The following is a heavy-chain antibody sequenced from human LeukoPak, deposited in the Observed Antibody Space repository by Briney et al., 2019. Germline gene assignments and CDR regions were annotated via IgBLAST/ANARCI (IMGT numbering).Heavy chain of an antibody. J-gene: IGHJ5*02. Sequence: SETLSLTCTVSGDSISSYFWSWIRQPPGKGLEWIGYFHDSGSANYNPSLKSRITMSVDTSKNQFSLKPRSVTAADTAVYYCARDSHSVDTATPRGFDPWGQGTLVTVSS. CDR1: GDSISSYF. CDR2: FHDSGSA. D-gene: IGHD2-15*01. V-gene: IGHV4-59*01. CDR3: ARDSHSVDTATPRGFDP.